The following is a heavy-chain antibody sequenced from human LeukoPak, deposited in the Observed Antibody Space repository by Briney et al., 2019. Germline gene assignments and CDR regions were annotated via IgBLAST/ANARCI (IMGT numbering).Heavy chain of an antibody. CDR3: AKPPGQVGYCSGGSCYQGNWFDP. CDR1: GFTFSTYA. J-gene: IGHJ5*02. V-gene: IGHV3-23*01. CDR2: ISGSGVNT. Sequence: GGSLRLSCAASGFTFSTYAMSWARQAPEKGLEWVSAISGSGVNTYYADSVKGRFTISRDNSKNTLYLQMSNLRAEDTALYYCAKPPGQVGYCSGGSCYQGNWFDPWGQGTLVTVSS. D-gene: IGHD2-15*01.